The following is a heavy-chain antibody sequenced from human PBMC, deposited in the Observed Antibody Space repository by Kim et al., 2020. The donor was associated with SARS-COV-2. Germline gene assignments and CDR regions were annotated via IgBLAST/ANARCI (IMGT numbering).Heavy chain of an antibody. CDR1: GFTVSSNF. Sequence: GGSLRLSCAASGFTVSSNFVTWVRQAPVKGLEWVSVIYGDGTTYYADSVKGRFTVSRDTSKITVYLQMNSLRADDTAVYFCARTPDTSGHRFDYWGQGTLVTVSS. V-gene: IGHV3-53*01. CDR2: IYGDGTT. D-gene: IGHD3-22*01. J-gene: IGHJ4*02. CDR3: ARTPDTSGHRFDY.